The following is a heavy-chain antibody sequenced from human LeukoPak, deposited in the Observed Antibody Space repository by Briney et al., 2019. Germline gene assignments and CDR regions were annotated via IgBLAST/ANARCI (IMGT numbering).Heavy chain of an antibody. Sequence: SETLSLTCTVSGGSISSYYWSWIRQPPGKGLEWIGYIFYSGNTNYNPSLKSRVTISVDTSKNQFSLKLSSVTAADTAVYYCARGLNYYGSGSYYPYWGQGTLVTVSS. CDR2: IFYSGNT. D-gene: IGHD3-10*01. CDR3: ARGLNYYGSGSYYPY. V-gene: IGHV4-59*12. CDR1: GGSISSYY. J-gene: IGHJ4*02.